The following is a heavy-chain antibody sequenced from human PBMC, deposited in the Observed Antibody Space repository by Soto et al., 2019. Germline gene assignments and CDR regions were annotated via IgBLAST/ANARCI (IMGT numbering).Heavy chain of an antibody. J-gene: IGHJ6*04. CDR3: ARRRGDIVLMVYAGPMDV. CDR1: GGSISSSSYY. V-gene: IGHV4-39*01. D-gene: IGHD2-8*01. Sequence: QLQLQESGPGLVKPSETLSLTCTVSGGSISSSSYYWGWIRQPPGKGLEWIGSIYYSGSTYYNPSLKSRVTISVDTSKNQFSLKLSSVTAADTAVYYCARRRGDIVLMVYAGPMDVWGKGTTVTVSS. CDR2: IYYSGST.